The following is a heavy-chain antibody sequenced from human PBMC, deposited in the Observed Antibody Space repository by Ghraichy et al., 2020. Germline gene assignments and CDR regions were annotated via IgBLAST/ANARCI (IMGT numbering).Heavy chain of an antibody. CDR2: IFHSGST. J-gene: IGHJ4*02. CDR1: GDSIISNNW. V-gene: IGHV4-4*02. Sequence: SETLSLTCAVSGDSIISNNWWSWVRQPPGKGLEWIGEIFHSGSTNYNPSLKSRITISLDKSKNQFSLKMTSVTAADTAVYYCAREIDQLRYFDSWGQGTLVTVPS. CDR3: AREIDQLRYFDS. D-gene: IGHD2-2*01.